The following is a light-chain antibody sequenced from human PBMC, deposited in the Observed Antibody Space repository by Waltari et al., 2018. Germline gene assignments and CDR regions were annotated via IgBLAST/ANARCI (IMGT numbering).Light chain of an antibody. J-gene: IGKJ4*01. Sequence: IVMTHTPPSLSVTPGQSASIPCTPNQSLLYSDGKTSLHWYLQRPGQSPQLLIYDVSSRFAGVPDRINGRGSGTDFTLEISRVEAEDVGVYYCMQGLLPPLTFGGGTKVEIK. CDR2: DVS. CDR1: QSLLYSDGKTS. V-gene: IGKV2-29*02. CDR3: MQGLLPPLT.